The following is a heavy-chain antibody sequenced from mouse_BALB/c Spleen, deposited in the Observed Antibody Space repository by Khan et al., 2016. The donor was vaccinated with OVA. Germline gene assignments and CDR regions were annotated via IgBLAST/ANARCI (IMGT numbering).Heavy chain of an antibody. CDR1: GFSLTSYG. CDR3: VRLEDI. D-gene: IGHD1-3*01. V-gene: IGHV2-9*02. CDR2: IWAGGST. Sequence: VQLQESGPGLVAPSQSLSITCTVSGFSLTSYGVHWVRQPPGKGLEWLGVIWAGGSTNYNSALMSRLSISKDNSKSQASLKMNSRLTDDTAMYYCVRLEDIWGQGTTLTVSS. J-gene: IGHJ2*01.